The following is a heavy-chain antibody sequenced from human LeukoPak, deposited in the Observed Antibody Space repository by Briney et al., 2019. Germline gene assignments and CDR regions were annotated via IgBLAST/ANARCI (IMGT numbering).Heavy chain of an antibody. Sequence: GRSLRLSCAASGFTFRDYAMHWVRLPPGKGLEWVSGISWNGGNIDYADSVKGRFTISRDNAKNSLYLQMNSLRAQDKALYYCAFEFGGQPGTTAFDHWGQGTLVTVSS. CDR1: GFTFRDYA. D-gene: IGHD1-7*01. V-gene: IGHV3-9*01. CDR3: AFEFGGQPGTTAFDH. CDR2: ISWNGGNI. J-gene: IGHJ4*02.